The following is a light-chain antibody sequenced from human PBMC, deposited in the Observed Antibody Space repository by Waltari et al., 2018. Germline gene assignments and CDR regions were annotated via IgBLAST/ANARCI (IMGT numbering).Light chain of an antibody. CDR1: SSDVGTYDY. CDR3: SSYTTSSTVYV. Sequence: QSALTQPASVSGSPGQSITISCTGTSSDVGTYDYVSWYQQHPGKAPKLMIYDFTKRPSGIANLFSGSKSGNTASLTISGLQAEDEADYYCSSYTTSSTVYVFGTGTKVTVL. V-gene: IGLV2-14*03. J-gene: IGLJ1*01. CDR2: DFT.